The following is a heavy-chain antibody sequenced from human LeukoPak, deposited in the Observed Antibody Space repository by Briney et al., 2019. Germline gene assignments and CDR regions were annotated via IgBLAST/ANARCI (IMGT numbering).Heavy chain of an antibody. V-gene: IGHV4-30-2*01. Sequence: SQTLSLTCAVSGGSISSGGYSWSWIRQPPGKGLEWIGYIYHSGSTYYNPSLKSRVTISVDRSKNQFSLKLSSVTAADTAVYYCARVGDSGSFDYWGQGTLVTVSS. CDR1: GGSISSGGYS. CDR2: IYHSGST. CDR3: ARVGDSGSFDY. D-gene: IGHD5-12*01. J-gene: IGHJ4*02.